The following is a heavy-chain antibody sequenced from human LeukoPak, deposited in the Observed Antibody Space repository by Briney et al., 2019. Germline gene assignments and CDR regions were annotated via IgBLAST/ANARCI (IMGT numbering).Heavy chain of an antibody. CDR1: GFTFSSYA. J-gene: IGHJ4*02. D-gene: IGHD5-18*01. CDR3: ATGNRYSYGRYYFDY. V-gene: IGHV3-23*01. CDR2: ITASGGNT. Sequence: GGSLRLSCAASGFTFSSYAMGWVRQAPGKGLEWVSAITASGGNTYYADSVKGRFTISRDNSKNTLYLQVNSLRAEDTAVYYCATGNRYSYGRYYFDYWGQGTLVTVSS.